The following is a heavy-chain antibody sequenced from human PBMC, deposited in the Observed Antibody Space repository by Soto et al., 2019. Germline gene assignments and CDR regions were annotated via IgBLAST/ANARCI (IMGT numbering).Heavy chain of an antibody. Sequence: EVQLVESGGGLVQPGGSLRLSCVVSGITFSTYRMHWVRQAPGKGLVWVSNIKSDGTVTHYTDSVRGRFIISRDNAKNTLFLQLNSLRAEDTAVYYCARENYDFWSGDYLDYWGQGTLVTVSS. J-gene: IGHJ4*02. V-gene: IGHV3-74*01. D-gene: IGHD3-3*01. CDR1: GITFSTYR. CDR2: IKSDGTVT. CDR3: ARENYDFWSGDYLDY.